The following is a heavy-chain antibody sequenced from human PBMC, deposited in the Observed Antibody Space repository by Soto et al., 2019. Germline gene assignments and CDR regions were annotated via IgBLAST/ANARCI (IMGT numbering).Heavy chain of an antibody. Sequence: SHRHSNGASGFTISSHAMSWIRQAPKKGLEWVSTISGSGGSTYYSDSVKGRFTISRDSSKNTLYLQMNSLRAGDTAVYYCAKDLDWLIPQPGMGVWGQGTTVTVSS. CDR2: ISGSGGST. CDR3: AKDLDWLIPQPGMGV. CDR1: GFTISSHA. V-gene: IGHV3-23*01. D-gene: IGHD6-19*01. J-gene: IGHJ6*02.